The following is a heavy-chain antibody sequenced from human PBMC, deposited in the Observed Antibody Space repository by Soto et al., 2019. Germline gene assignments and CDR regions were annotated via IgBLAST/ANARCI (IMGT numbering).Heavy chain of an antibody. J-gene: IGHJ6*02. CDR3: ARVVSLHLIVEYGMDV. Sequence: PSQTLSLTCAISGDSVSSNSAAWNWIRQSPSRGLEWLGRTYYRSKWYNDYAVSVKSRITINPDTSKNQFSLQLNSVTPEDTAVYYCARVVSLHLIVEYGMDVWGQGTTVTVSS. V-gene: IGHV6-1*01. CDR2: TYYRSKWYN. D-gene: IGHD3-22*01. CDR1: GDSVSSNSAA.